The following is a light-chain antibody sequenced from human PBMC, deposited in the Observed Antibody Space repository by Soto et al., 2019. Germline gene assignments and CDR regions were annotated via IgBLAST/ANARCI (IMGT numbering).Light chain of an antibody. CDR1: QSVSSSY. CDR2: GAS. Sequence: EIVLTQSPGTLSLSPGERATLSCRASQSVSSSYLAWYQQKPGQAPRRLIYGASSRATDIPDRFSGSGSGTDFTLTISRLEPEDFAVYYCQQYGSSPPKYTFGQGTKLEIK. CDR3: QQYGSSPPKYT. V-gene: IGKV3-20*01. J-gene: IGKJ2*01.